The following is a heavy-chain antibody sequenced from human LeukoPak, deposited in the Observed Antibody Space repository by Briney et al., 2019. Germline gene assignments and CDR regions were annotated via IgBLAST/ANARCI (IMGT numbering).Heavy chain of an antibody. V-gene: IGHV3-23*01. Sequence: SGGSLRLSCAASGFTFSTYAMSWVRQTPGKGLEWVSVISGGGDITYYADSVKGRFTISRDNAKNSLYLQMNSLRAEDTAVYYCARGLGYCSGGSCLHFDYRGQGTLVTVSS. CDR1: GFTFSTYA. CDR2: ISGGGDIT. CDR3: ARGLGYCSGGSCLHFDY. D-gene: IGHD2-15*01. J-gene: IGHJ4*02.